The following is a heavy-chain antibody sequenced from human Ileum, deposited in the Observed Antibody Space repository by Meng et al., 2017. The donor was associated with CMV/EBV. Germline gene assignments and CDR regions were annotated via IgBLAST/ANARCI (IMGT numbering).Heavy chain of an antibody. CDR3: ARQGRVGSYSLYYFDY. D-gene: IGHD1-26*01. CDR2: IYPGDSDT. CDR1: GYSFTSYW. J-gene: IGHJ4*02. Sequence: GGSLRLSCKGSGYSFTSYWIGWVRQMPGKGLEWMGIIYPGDSDTRYSPFFQGQVTISADKSISTAYLQWSSLTASDTAMYYCARQGRVGSYSLYYFDYWGQGTLVTVSS. V-gene: IGHV5-51*01.